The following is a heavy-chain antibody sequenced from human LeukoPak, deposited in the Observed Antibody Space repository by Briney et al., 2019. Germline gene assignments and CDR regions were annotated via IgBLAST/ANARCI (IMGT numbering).Heavy chain of an antibody. CDR1: GFIFSTYS. V-gene: IGHV3-48*02. D-gene: IGHD4/OR15-4a*01. J-gene: IGHJ3*01. CDR3: ARDQGMVNDAFDV. CDR2: ISISSTTI. Sequence: GGSLRLSCEPSGFIFSTYSMNWVRQAPGKGLEWISYISISSTTIYYADSVKGRFTISRDNSKDSLYLQMNNLRDDDTAVYCCARDQGMVNDAFDVWGQGTLVTVSS.